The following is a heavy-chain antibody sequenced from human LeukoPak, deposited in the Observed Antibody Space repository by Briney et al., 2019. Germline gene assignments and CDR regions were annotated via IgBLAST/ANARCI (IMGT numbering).Heavy chain of an antibody. CDR1: GYTFTSYY. J-gene: IGHJ6*03. CDR3: ARHYGNAAYYYNMDV. D-gene: IGHD3-10*01. CDR2: INPSGGST. Sequence: ASVKVSCKASGYTFTSYYMHWVRQAPGQGLEWMGIINPSGGSTSYAQKFQGRVTMTRDMSTSTVYMELSSLRSEDTAVYYCARHYGNAAYYYNMDVWGKGTTVTISS. V-gene: IGHV1-46*01.